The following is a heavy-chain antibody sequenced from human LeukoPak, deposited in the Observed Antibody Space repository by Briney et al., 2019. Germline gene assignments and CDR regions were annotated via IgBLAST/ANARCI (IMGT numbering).Heavy chain of an antibody. CDR2: VHYNGSP. CDR1: GGSISGYY. Sequence: SETLSLTCTVSGGSISGYYWSWIRQAPGKGLEWIGYVHYNGSPSYNASLKSRVTISVDTSKNQFSLKLSSVTAADTAVYYCASPYSSGWYNAEYFQHWGQGTLVTVSS. D-gene: IGHD6-19*01. J-gene: IGHJ1*01. V-gene: IGHV4-59*12. CDR3: ASPYSSGWYNAEYFQH.